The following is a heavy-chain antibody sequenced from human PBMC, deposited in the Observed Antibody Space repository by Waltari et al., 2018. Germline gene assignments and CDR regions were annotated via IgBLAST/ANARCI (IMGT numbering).Heavy chain of an antibody. Sequence: QVQLVQSGAEVTKPGASVKVSCTAFGSTFSDYYMHWVRQAPGQGLEWMGWINPNSESTKYAQKFQGRVTLTRDTSINTAYMELSSLRSDDTAIYYCARDGSFDFWGQGTLLTVSS. CDR2: INPNSEST. CDR1: GSTFSDYY. CDR3: ARDGSFDF. V-gene: IGHV1-2*02. J-gene: IGHJ4*02.